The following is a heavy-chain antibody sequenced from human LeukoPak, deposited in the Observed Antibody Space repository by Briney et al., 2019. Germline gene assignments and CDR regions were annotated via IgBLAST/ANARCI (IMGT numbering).Heavy chain of an antibody. J-gene: IGHJ5*02. V-gene: IGHV3-74*01. D-gene: IGHD1-26*01. Sequence: PGGSLRLSCAASGFTFSSYWMHWVRQAPGKGLVWVSRIISDGSSTSYADSVKGRYTISRDNAKNTLYLQMNSLRVEDTAVYYCVRGVGGDSRFDPWGQGTRVTVSS. CDR2: IISDGSST. CDR1: GFTFSSYW. CDR3: VRGVGGDSRFDP.